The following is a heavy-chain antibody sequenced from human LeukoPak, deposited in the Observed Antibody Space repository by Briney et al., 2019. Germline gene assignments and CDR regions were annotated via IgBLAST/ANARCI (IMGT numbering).Heavy chain of an antibody. V-gene: IGHV1-8*03. D-gene: IGHD3-3*01. CDR3: ARGVTSSTNTISDAFDI. Sequence: ASVKVSCKASGYTFTSYDINWVRQATGQGLEWMGWMNPNSGNTGYVQKFQGRVTITRNTSISTAYMELSSLRSEDTAVYYCARGVTSSTNTISDAFDIWGQGTMVTVSS. CDR2: MNPNSGNT. J-gene: IGHJ3*02. CDR1: GYTFTSYD.